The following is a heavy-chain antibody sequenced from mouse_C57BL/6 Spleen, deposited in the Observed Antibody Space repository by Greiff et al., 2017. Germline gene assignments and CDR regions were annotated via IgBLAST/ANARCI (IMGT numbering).Heavy chain of an antibody. Sequence: EVQGVESGGGLVQPGGSMKLSCAASGFTFSDAWMDWVRQSPETGLEWVAEIRNKANNHATYYAESVKGRFTISRDDSKSSVYLQMNSLRAEDTGIYYCTRIGTVVASNYAMDYWGQGTSVTVSS. CDR3: TRIGTVVASNYAMDY. J-gene: IGHJ4*01. CDR2: IRNKANNHAT. V-gene: IGHV6-6*01. D-gene: IGHD1-1*01. CDR1: GFTFSDAW.